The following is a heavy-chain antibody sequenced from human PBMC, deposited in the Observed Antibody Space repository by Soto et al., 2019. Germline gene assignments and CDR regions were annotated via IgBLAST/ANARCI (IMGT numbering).Heavy chain of an antibody. J-gene: IGHJ4*02. V-gene: IGHV4-61*01. CDR3: ARVEDYGDYFDY. CDR2: IYYSGTT. Sequence: PSETLSLTCTVSGGSVRSGSYYWSWIRQPPGKGLEWIGYIYYSGTTNYNPSLKSRVTISVDTSKNQFSLKLSSVTAAYTAVYYCARVEDYGDYFDYWGQGTLVTVSS. D-gene: IGHD4-17*01. CDR1: GGSVRSGSYY.